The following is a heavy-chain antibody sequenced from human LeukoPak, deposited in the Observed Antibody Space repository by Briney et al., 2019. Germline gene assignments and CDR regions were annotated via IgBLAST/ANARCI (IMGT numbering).Heavy chain of an antibody. CDR3: ARAGGYDVVKYYYYYMDV. D-gene: IGHD5-12*01. Sequence: GSSVKVSCKASGGTFSSYAISWVRQAPGQGLEWMGGIIPIFGTASYAQKFQGRVTMTRDMSTSTVYMELSSLRSEDTAVYYCARAGGYDVVKYYYYYMDVWGKGTTVTVSS. J-gene: IGHJ6*03. CDR2: IIPIFGTA. V-gene: IGHV1-69*05. CDR1: GGTFSSYA.